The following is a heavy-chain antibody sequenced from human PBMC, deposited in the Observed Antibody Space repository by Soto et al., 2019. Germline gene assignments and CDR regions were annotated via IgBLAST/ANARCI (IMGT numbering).Heavy chain of an antibody. Sequence: QVQLVESGGGVVQPGRSLRLSCAASGFTFSSYGMHWVRQAPGKGLEWVAVISYDGSNKYYADSVKGRFTISRDNSKNTLYLQMNSLRAEDTAVYYCAKEGDSSGYYYLFPDWGQGTLVTVSS. CDR3: AKEGDSSGYYYLFPD. CDR2: ISYDGSNK. CDR1: GFTFSSYG. J-gene: IGHJ4*02. V-gene: IGHV3-30*18. D-gene: IGHD3-22*01.